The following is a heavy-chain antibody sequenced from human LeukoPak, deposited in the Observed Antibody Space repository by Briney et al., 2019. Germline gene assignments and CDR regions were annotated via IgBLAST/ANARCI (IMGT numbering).Heavy chain of an antibody. Sequence: GESLKISCKGSRYSFTNYWIGWVRQMPGKGLEWMGIIYPGDSDTRYSPSFQGQVTISADKSISTAYLQWSSLRASDTAMYYCARSAGTFRFDYWGQGNLVTVSS. D-gene: IGHD6-13*01. CDR2: IYPGDSDT. J-gene: IGHJ4*02. CDR3: ARSAGTFRFDY. V-gene: IGHV5-51*01. CDR1: RYSFTNYW.